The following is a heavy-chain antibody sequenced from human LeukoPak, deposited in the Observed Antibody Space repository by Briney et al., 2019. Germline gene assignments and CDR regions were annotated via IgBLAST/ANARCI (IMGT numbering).Heavy chain of an antibody. CDR3: ARVGDYALKD. CDR1: GGSISSYH. D-gene: IGHD3-16*01. CDR2: IYTSGNT. J-gene: IGHJ4*02. V-gene: IGHV4-4*07. Sequence: SETLSLTCTVSGGSISSYHWSWIREPAGKGLEWIGHIYTSGNTDYNPSLKSRVTMSVDTSKNQFSLKLNSVTAADTAVYYCARVGDYALKDWGQGTLVTVSS.